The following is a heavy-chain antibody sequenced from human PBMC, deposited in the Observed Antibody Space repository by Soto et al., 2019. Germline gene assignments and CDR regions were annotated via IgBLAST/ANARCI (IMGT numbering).Heavy chain of an antibody. J-gene: IGHJ3*02. CDR1: GGTFSSYA. CDR3: AREDYYDSSGYYSLGAFDI. CDR2: IIPIFGTA. D-gene: IGHD3-22*01. V-gene: IGHV1-69*13. Sequence: SVKVSCKASGGTFSSYAISWVRQAPGQGLEWMGGIIPIFGTANYAQKFQGRVTITADESTSTAYMELSSLRSEDTAVYYCAREDYYDSSGYYSLGAFDIWGQGTMVTVS.